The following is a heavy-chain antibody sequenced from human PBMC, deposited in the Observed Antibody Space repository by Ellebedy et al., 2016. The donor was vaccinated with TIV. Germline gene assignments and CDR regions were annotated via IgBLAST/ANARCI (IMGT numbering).Heavy chain of an antibody. V-gene: IGHV4-34*01. J-gene: IGHJ4*02. CDR1: GGSFSDYY. CDR3: ARGLVSCRALDY. D-gene: IGHD2-15*01. Sequence: SETLSLTCAVYGGSFSDYYWTWIRQPPGKGLEWIGEIHHSGSTNYNTSPKSRASISVDTSKTQFSLRLTSVTAADTAIFYCARGLVSCRALDYWGQGTLVTVSS. CDR2: IHHSGST.